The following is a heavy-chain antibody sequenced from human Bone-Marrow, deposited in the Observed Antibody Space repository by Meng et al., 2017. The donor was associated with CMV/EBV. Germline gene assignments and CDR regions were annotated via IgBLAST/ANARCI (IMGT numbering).Heavy chain of an antibody. CDR2: ISGSGGST. D-gene: IGHD6-6*01. Sequence: GESLKISCAASGFTFSSYAMSWVRQAPGKGLEWVSAISGSGGSTYYADSVKGRFTISRDNARNSLYLQMSSLRAEDTAVYYCARAARRDWFDPWGQGTLVTVSS. J-gene: IGHJ5*02. V-gene: IGHV3-23*01. CDR1: GFTFSSYA. CDR3: ARAARRDWFDP.